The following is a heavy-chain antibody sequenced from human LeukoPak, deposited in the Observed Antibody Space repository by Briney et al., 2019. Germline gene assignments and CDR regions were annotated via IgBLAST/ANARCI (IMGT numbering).Heavy chain of an antibody. V-gene: IGHV3-21*01. D-gene: IGHD3-10*02. Sequence: PGGSLRLSCAASGFTFSDYGMNWVRQTPGKGLEWVSFISSSSSYIYYADSLKGRFTISRDNAKNSLYLQMNSLRAEDTAVYYCARGTMFPYYFDYWGQGTLVTVSS. J-gene: IGHJ4*02. CDR1: GFTFSDYG. CDR3: ARGTMFPYYFDY. CDR2: ISSSSSYI.